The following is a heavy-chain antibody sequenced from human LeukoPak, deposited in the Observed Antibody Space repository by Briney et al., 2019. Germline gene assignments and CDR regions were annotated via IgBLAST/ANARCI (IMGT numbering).Heavy chain of an antibody. CDR1: GFTFSSYS. D-gene: IGHD4-17*01. CDR2: IRFSSSTI. CDR3: ARDRTVTPDDY. J-gene: IGHJ4*02. Sequence: GGTLRLSGSASGFTFSSYSMNWLPQAPGKGLERVSYIRFSSSTIYYPDSERGRLTISRDNAKNSVSLQMNSLRAEDPAVYYCARDRTVTPDDYWGQGTLVTVSS. V-gene: IGHV3-48*01.